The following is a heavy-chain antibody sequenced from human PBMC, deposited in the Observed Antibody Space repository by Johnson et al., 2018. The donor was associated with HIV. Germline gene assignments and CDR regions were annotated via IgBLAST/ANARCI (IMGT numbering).Heavy chain of an antibody. CDR2: IYSGGST. Sequence: VQLVESGGGLVQPGGSLRLSCAASGFTVSSNYMSWVRQAPGKGLEWVSVIYSGGSTYYADSVKGRFTISRDNSKNQLYLQMNSLRAEDTAVYYCTTPGIYYDILTGYYKAVEGDDAFDIWGQGTMVTVSS. CDR1: GFTVSSNY. J-gene: IGHJ3*02. V-gene: IGHV3-66*04. CDR3: TTPGIYYDILTGYYKAVEGDDAFDI. D-gene: IGHD3-9*01.